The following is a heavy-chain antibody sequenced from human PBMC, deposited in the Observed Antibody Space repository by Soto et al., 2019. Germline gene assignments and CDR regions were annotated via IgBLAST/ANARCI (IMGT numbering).Heavy chain of an antibody. V-gene: IGHV4-31*03. J-gene: IGHJ4*02. D-gene: IGHD3-10*01. CDR2: ISSSGST. Sequence: SETLSLTPSISGVSISSGGYFWTWIRQFPGKGLEWIGNISSSGSTSYNPSLESRVTISGDTSENQFSLKVTSVTAADTALYFCAAFKFRPIWSDSWGQGTLVTVSS. CDR3: AAFKFRPIWSDS. CDR1: GVSISSGGYF.